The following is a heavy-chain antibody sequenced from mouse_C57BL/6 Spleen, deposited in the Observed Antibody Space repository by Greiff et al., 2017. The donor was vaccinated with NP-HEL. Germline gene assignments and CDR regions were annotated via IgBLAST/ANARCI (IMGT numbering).Heavy chain of an antibody. V-gene: IGHV1-69*01. CDR1: GYTFTSYW. CDR3: ARDEGTYYFDY. D-gene: IGHD3-3*01. Sequence: QVQLQQPGAELVMPGASVKLSCKASGYTFTSYWMHWVKQRPGQGLEWIGEIDPSDSYTNYNQKFKGKSTLTVDKSSSTAYMQLSSLTSEDSAVYYCARDEGTYYFDYWGQGTTLTVSS. J-gene: IGHJ2*01. CDR2: IDPSDSYT.